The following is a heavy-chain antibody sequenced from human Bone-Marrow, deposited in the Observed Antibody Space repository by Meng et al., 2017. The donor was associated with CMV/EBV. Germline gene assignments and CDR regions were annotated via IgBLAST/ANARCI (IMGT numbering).Heavy chain of an antibody. D-gene: IGHD6-19*01. CDR2: IYYSGST. J-gene: IGHJ4*02. CDR3: ARDWVAVAGLDY. V-gene: IGHV4-61*01. Sequence: GSLRLSCTVSGGSVSSGSYYWSWIRQPPGKGLEWIGYIYYSGSTNYNPSLKSRVTISVDTSKNQFSLKLSSVTAADTAVYYCARDWVAVAGLDYWGQGTLVTVSS. CDR1: GGSVSSGSYY.